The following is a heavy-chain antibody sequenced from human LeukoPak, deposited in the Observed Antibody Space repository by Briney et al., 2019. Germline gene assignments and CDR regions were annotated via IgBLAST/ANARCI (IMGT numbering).Heavy chain of an antibody. V-gene: IGHV4-61*09. J-gene: IGHJ5*02. CDR3: ARGAPRWWFDP. Sequence: PSQTLSLTCTVSGGSISSASYYWSRIRQPAGKGLEWVGHIYTSGGSNYNPSLKSRVTISVDTSKNQFSLKLSSVTAADTAVYYCARGAPRWWFDPWGQGTLVTVSS. D-gene: IGHD4-23*01. CDR1: GGSISSASYY. CDR2: IYTSGGS.